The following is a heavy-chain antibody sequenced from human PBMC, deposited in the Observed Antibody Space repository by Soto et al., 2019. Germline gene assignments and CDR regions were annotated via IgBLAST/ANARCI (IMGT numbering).Heavy chain of an antibody. Sequence: TLSLTCTVSVGSISSGGYYWIWIRHHPGKGLEWIGYIYYSGSTYYNPSLRSRVTISVDTSKNQFSLKLSSVTAADTAVYYCARDYDSSGYAPRFDYWGQGTLVTVSS. J-gene: IGHJ4*02. CDR1: VGSISSGGYY. CDR2: IYYSGST. CDR3: ARDYDSSGYAPRFDY. D-gene: IGHD3-22*01. V-gene: IGHV4-31*03.